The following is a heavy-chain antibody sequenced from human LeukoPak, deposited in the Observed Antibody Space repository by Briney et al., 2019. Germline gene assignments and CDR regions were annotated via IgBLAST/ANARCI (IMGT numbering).Heavy chain of an antibody. CDR2: ISSSGSTI. J-gene: IGHJ6*03. CDR1: GFTFSDYY. CDR3: ARERYDFWSGPRTRGYYMDV. D-gene: IGHD3-3*01. V-gene: IGHV3-11*01. Sequence: KPGGSLRLSCAASGFTFSDYYMSWIRQAPGKGLEWVSYISSSGSTIYYADSVKGRFTISRDNAKNSLYLQMNSLRAEDTAVYYCARERYDFWSGPRTRGYYMDVWGKGTTVTVSS.